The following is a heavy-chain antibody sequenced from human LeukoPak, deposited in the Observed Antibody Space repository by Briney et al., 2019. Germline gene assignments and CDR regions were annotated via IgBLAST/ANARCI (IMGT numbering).Heavy chain of an antibody. CDR2: IIPIFGTA. D-gene: IGHD6-13*01. Sequence: SVKVSCKASGGTFSSYAISWVRQAPGQGLEWMGGIIPIFGTANYAQKFQGRVTITADESTSTAYMELSRLRSDDTAVYYCARGYSSSWETETPHAVDYWGQGTLVTVSS. J-gene: IGHJ4*02. CDR1: GGTFSSYA. V-gene: IGHV1-69*13. CDR3: ARGYSSSWETETPHAVDY.